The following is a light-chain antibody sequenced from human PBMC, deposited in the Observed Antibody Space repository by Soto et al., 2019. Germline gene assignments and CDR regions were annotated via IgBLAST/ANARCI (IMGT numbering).Light chain of an antibody. Sequence: ETVMTQSAATLSVSPGERTTLSCRASQSVNTNLAWYQQKPGQAPRLLIFGASIRATGVPDRFSGSGSGTEFTLSISGLQSEDSAVYYCQQYNDWPPLTFGGGTKVEIK. CDR2: GAS. J-gene: IGKJ4*01. V-gene: IGKV3-15*01. CDR3: QQYNDWPPLT. CDR1: QSVNTN.